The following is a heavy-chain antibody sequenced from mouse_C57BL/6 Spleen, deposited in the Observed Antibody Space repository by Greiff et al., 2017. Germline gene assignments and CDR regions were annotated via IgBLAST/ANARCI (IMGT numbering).Heavy chain of an antibody. CDR2: IYPGNSDT. D-gene: IGHD1-1*01. Sequence: EVQLQQSGTVLVRPGASVKMSCKTSGYTFTSYWMHWVKQRPGQGLEWIGAIYPGNSDTSYNQKFKGKAKLTAVTSASNAYMELSSLTNENSAVYYCTRGGYGSSSYYYAMDYWGQGTSVTVSS. CDR3: TRGGYGSSSYYYAMDY. J-gene: IGHJ4*01. V-gene: IGHV1-5*01. CDR1: GYTFTSYW.